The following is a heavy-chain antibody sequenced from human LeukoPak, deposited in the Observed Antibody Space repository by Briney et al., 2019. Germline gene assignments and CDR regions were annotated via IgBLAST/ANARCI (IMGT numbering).Heavy chain of an antibody. V-gene: IGHV3-66*01. Sequence: PGGSLRLSCAASGFTVSSNYMSWVRQAPGRGLEWVSVIYSGGSTYYADSVKGRFTISRDNSKNTLFLQMNSLRAGDTAVYYCARVRTALTNWFDPWGQGTLVTVAS. CDR2: IYSGGST. CDR1: GFTVSSNY. D-gene: IGHD2-21*02. J-gene: IGHJ5*02. CDR3: ARVRTALTNWFDP.